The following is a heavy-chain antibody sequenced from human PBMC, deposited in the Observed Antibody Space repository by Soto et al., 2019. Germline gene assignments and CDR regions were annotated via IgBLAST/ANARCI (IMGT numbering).Heavy chain of an antibody. J-gene: IGHJ5*02. D-gene: IGHD3-3*01. V-gene: IGHV1-46*01. CDR2: INPSGGST. Sequence: ASVKVSCKASGYTFTSYYMHWVRQAPGQGLEWMGIINPSGGSTSYAQKFQGRVTMTRDTSTSTVYMELSSLRSEDTAVYYCARDGNTIFGVVIKGGWFDPWGQGTLVTSPQ. CDR1: GYTFTSYY. CDR3: ARDGNTIFGVVIKGGWFDP.